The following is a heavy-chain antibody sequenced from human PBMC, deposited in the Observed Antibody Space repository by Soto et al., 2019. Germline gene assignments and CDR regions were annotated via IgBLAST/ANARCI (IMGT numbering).Heavy chain of an antibody. V-gene: IGHV4-34*01. J-gene: IGHJ4*02. CDR3: ARGSRWDVVVVGARREGLPFDY. Sequence: PSETLSLTCAVYGGSFSGYYWSWIRQPPGKGLEWIGEINHSGSTNYNPSLKSRVTISVDTSKNQFSLKLSSVTAADTAVYYCARGSRWDVVVVGARREGLPFDYWGQGTLVTVSS. D-gene: IGHD2-15*01. CDR1: GGSFSGYY. CDR2: INHSGST.